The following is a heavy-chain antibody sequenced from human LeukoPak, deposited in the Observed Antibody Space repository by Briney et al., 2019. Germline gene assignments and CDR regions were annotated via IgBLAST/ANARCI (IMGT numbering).Heavy chain of an antibody. J-gene: IGHJ4*02. D-gene: IGHD3/OR15-3a*01. V-gene: IGHV3-48*01. CDR3: VRGGWTTGDC. CDR2: ISGSSDAK. CDR1: GFSFSSYA. Sequence: GGSLRLSCLASGFSFSSYAMNWVRQAPGKGLEWVSYISGSSDAKHYAESVEGRFSISRDNGKNSLYLRMDSLRVEDTAVYFCVRGGWTTGDCWGQGTRVTVSS.